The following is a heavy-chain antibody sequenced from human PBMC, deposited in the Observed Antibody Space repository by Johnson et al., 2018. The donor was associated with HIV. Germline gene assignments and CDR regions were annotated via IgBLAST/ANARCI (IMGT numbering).Heavy chain of an antibody. CDR1: GFTFSNAW. Sequence: VQLVESGGGLVKPGGSLRLSCAASGFTFSNAWMSWVRQAPGKGLEWVGRIKSKTDGGTTDYAAPVKGRFTISRDDSKTTLYLQMNSLKTEDTAVYYCTTGEQARSGQWLVRRADAVDIGGQGTMVTVSS. CDR3: TTGEQARSGQWLVRRADAVDI. CDR2: IKSKTDGGTT. D-gene: IGHD6-19*01. J-gene: IGHJ3*02. V-gene: IGHV3-15*01.